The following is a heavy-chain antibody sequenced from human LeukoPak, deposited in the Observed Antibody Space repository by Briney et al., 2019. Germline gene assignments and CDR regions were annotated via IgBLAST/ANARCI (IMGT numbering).Heavy chain of an antibody. CDR1: GGSISSGGYY. D-gene: IGHD6-13*01. CDR2: IYYSGST. V-gene: IGHV4-61*08. J-gene: IGHJ4*02. Sequence: PSETLSLTCTVSGGSISSGGYYWSWIRQHPGKGLEWIGYIYYSGSTNYNPSLKSRVTISVDTSKNQFSLKLSSVTAADTAVYYCARGGGSSCGPHCDYWGQGTLVTVSS. CDR3: ARGGGSSCGPHCDY.